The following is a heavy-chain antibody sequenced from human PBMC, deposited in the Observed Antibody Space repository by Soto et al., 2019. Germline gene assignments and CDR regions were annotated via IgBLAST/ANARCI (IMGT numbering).Heavy chain of an antibody. Sequence: QVQLVQSGAEVKKPGAPVKVSCKASGYTFTSYGITWVRQAPGQGLEWLGWINGYNGNTNYAQKLQGRVTMTTDTSTSTAYMELRSLRSDDTAVYYCARMGDVPYYYYGMDVWGQGTTVTVSS. CDR2: INGYNGNT. D-gene: IGHD3-16*01. CDR1: GYTFTSYG. V-gene: IGHV1-18*01. J-gene: IGHJ6*02. CDR3: ARMGDVPYYYYGMDV.